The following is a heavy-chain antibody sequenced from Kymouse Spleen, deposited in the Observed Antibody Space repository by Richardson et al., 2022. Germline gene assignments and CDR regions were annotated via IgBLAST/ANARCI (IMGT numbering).Heavy chain of an antibody. V-gene: IGHV4-34*01. CDR2: INHSGST. CDR1: GGSFSGYY. CDR3: ARGGGSYGFDP. D-gene: IGHD1-26*01. Sequence: QVQLQQWGAGLLKPSETLSLTCAVYGGSFSGYYWSWIRQPPGKGLEWIGEINHSGSTNYNPSLKSRVTISVDTSKNQFSLKLSSVTAADTAVYYCARGGGSYGFDPWGQGTLVTVSS. J-gene: IGHJ5*02.